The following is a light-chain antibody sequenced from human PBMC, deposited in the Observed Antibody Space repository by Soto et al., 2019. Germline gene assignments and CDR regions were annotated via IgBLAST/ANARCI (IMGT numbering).Light chain of an antibody. Sequence: NFMLTQPHSVSESPGKTVTISCTRSSGSIASSYVQWYQQRPGSSPTTVIYEHNERPSGVPDRFSGSIDISSNSASLTISGLKTEDEADYYCQSYDSSNWVFGGGTKLTVL. J-gene: IGLJ3*02. CDR3: QSYDSSNWV. CDR1: SGSIASSY. V-gene: IGLV6-57*01. CDR2: EHN.